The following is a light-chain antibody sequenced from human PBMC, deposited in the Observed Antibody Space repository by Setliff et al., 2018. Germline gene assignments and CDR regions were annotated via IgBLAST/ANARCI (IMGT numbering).Light chain of an antibody. CDR2: EVS. J-gene: IGLJ2*01. CDR3: SSYTSSITLV. V-gene: IGLV2-8*01. CDR1: NSDVGGYSY. Sequence: QSALTQPPSASGSPGQSVTISCTGTNSDVGGYSYVSWYQQRPGKAPKLLIYEVSKRPSGVPDRFSGSKSGNTASLTVSGLQAEDEADYYCSSYTSSITLVFGGGTKVTVL.